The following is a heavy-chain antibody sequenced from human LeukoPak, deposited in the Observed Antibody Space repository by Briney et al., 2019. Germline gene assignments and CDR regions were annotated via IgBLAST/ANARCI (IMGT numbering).Heavy chain of an antibody. CDR3: ATHVDIGYYNYFDY. CDR1: GGSISSYY. D-gene: IGHD3-3*01. J-gene: IGHJ4*02. V-gene: IGHV4-59*08. CDR2: IYYSGST. Sequence: PSETLSLTCTVSGGSISSYYWSWIRQPPGKGLEWIGYIYYSGSTNYNPSLKSRVTISVDTSKNQFSLKLSSVTAADTAVYYCATHVDIGYYNYFDYWGQGTLVTVSS.